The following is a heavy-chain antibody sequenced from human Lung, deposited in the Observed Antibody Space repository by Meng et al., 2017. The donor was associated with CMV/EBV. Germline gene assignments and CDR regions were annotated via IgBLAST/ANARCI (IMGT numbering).Heavy chain of an antibody. Sequence: GALRLSCAVYGGSFSNYYWTWIRQSPGKGLTWIGEIDHNGSPNYSPSLKSRVTMSVDTSNNHFSLKLTSVTAADSGVYYFTRGPMRSWFDPLGQGTLVTVSS. J-gene: IGHJ5*02. CDR1: GGSFSNYY. CDR3: TRGPMRSWFDP. V-gene: IGHV4-34*01. CDR2: IDHNGSP.